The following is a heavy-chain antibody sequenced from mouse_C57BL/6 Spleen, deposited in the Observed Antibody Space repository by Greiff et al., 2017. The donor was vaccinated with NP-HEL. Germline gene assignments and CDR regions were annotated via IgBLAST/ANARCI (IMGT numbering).Heavy chain of an antibody. V-gene: IGHV5-16*01. Sequence: EVHLVESEGGLVQPGSSMKLSCTASGFTFSDYYMAWVRQVPEKGLEWVANINYDGSSTYYLDSLKSRFIISRDNAKNILYLQMSSLKSEDTATYYCARDGGASTIGPYYAMDYWGQGTSVTVSS. CDR2: INYDGSST. D-gene: IGHD2-1*01. CDR3: ARDGGASTIGPYYAMDY. J-gene: IGHJ4*01. CDR1: GFTFSDYY.